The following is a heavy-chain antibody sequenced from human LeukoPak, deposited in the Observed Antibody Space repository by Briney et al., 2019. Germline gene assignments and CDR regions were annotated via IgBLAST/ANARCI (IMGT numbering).Heavy chain of an antibody. J-gene: IGHJ6*03. D-gene: IGHD6-19*01. CDR2: ISSSSSTI. Sequence: GCSLRLPCAASGFTFSSYSMNWVRQAPGKGLESGSYISSSSSTIYYADSVKGRFTISRDNAKNSLYLQMNSLRGEDTAVYYCARYLVAGTAYYYYYMDVWGKGTTVTVSS. CDR3: ARYLVAGTAYYYYYMDV. V-gene: IGHV3-48*01. CDR1: GFTFSSYS.